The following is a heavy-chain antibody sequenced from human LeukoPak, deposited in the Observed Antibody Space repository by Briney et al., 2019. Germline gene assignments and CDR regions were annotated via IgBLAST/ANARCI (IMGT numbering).Heavy chain of an antibody. Sequence: GGSLRLSCAASGFTFSSYAMHWVRQAPGKGLEYVSAISSNGGSTYYANSVKGRFTISRDNSKITLYLQMGSLRAEDMAVYYCARGYSGYDLSYYYYYGMDVWGQGTTVTVSS. J-gene: IGHJ6*02. V-gene: IGHV3-64*01. CDR3: ARGYSGYDLSYYYYYGMDV. D-gene: IGHD5-12*01. CDR1: GFTFSSYA. CDR2: ISSNGGST.